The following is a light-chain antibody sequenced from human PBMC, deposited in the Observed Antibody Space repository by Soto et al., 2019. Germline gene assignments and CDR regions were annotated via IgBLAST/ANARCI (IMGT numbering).Light chain of an antibody. Sequence: LAQPPSASGTPGQRVTISCSGSSSNVGGNPVNWYQHVPTTAPKLLIYTNTQRPSGVPDRFSGSKSGTSASLAISGLQSEDEADYYCASWDDSLNGPVFGTGTKVTVL. J-gene: IGLJ1*01. CDR1: SSNVGGNP. CDR2: TNT. CDR3: ASWDDSLNGPV. V-gene: IGLV1-44*01.